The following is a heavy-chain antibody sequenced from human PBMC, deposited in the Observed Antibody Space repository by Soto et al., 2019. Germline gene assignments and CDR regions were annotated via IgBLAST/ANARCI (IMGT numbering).Heavy chain of an antibody. J-gene: IGHJ6*02. CDR3: AKQFVDV. Sequence: EAQILESGGDLVQPGGSLRLSCAASGFSFSKFAMNWVRLPPGKGLEWVSGISDSGHNVVYADSVRGRFTISRDNSKSILYLQMDRLTVDDSAVYYCAKQFVDVWGQGTTVTVAS. V-gene: IGHV3-23*01. CDR2: ISDSGHNV. CDR1: GFSFSKFA.